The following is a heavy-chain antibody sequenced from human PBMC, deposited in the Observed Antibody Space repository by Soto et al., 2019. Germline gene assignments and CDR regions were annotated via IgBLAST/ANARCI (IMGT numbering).Heavy chain of an antibody. CDR2: IIPIFGTA. CDR3: ASWHSSSRTYYYYYGMDV. V-gene: IGHV1-69*01. CDR1: GGTFSSYA. J-gene: IGHJ6*02. D-gene: IGHD6-6*01. Sequence: QVQLVQSGAEVKKPGSSVKVSCKASGGTFSSYAISWVRQAPGQGLEWMGGIIPIFGTANYAQKFQGRVTITSDESTSTAYMELSSLRSEDTAVYYCASWHSSSRTYYYYYGMDVWGQGTTVTVSS.